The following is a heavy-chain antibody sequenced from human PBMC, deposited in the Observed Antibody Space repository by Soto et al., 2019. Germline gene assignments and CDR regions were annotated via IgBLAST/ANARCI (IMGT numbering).Heavy chain of an antibody. CDR3: AKNGQPPYYYYGMDV. D-gene: IGHD2-8*01. CDR1: GYTFTRYG. CDR2: ISGYNGDT. J-gene: IGHJ6*02. V-gene: IGHV1-18*01. Sequence: QGQLVQSGAEVEKPGASVKVSCKASGYTFTRYGISWVRQAPGQGLEWMGWISGYNGDTNYAQKVQGRVTMTIDTSTSTAYRELRRLTSDDTAVYYCAKNGQPPYYYYGMDVWGQGTTVTVSS.